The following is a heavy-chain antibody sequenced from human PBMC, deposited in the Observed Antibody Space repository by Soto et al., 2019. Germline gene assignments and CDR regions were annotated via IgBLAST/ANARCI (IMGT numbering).Heavy chain of an antibody. Sequence: QVQLVQSGAEVKKPGASVQVSCKASGYTFTSYGIIWVRQATGQGLEWMGWISAYNGNTNYAQKLQGRVTMTTDTSTSNAYMELRSLRSDDTAVYYCVFGSSGWWSWFDPCGQGTLVTVTS. CDR3: VFGSSGWWSWFDP. CDR2: ISAYNGNT. CDR1: GYTFTSYG. V-gene: IGHV1-18*04. D-gene: IGHD6-19*01. J-gene: IGHJ5*02.